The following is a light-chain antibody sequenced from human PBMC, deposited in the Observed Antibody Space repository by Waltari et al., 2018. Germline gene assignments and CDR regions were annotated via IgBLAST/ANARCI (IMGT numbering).Light chain of an antibody. Sequence: QAVLTQPPSVSAAPGQRVTISCSGTSSNTENNFVSWYQQVPGTAPKLLIYNNDKRPSGIPDRFSGSKSGSSATLDITGLQTGDEAVYYCETWDSSLTVLFGGGTKLTVL. CDR1: SSNTENNF. CDR3: ETWDSSLTVL. V-gene: IGLV1-51*01. J-gene: IGLJ2*01. CDR2: NND.